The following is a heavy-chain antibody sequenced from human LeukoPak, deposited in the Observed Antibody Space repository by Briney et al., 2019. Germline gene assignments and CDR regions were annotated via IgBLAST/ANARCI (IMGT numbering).Heavy chain of an antibody. CDR2: IYYSGST. CDR3: ARGGSGYYL. CDR1: GGSISSSNYY. V-gene: IGHV4-39*07. D-gene: IGHD3-22*01. Sequence: SETLSLTCTVSGGSISSSNYYWGWIRQPPGRGLEWIGNIYYSGSTYYNPSFKSRVTISVDTSKNQFSLKLSSVTAADTAVYYCARGGSGYYLWGQGTLVTVSS. J-gene: IGHJ5*02.